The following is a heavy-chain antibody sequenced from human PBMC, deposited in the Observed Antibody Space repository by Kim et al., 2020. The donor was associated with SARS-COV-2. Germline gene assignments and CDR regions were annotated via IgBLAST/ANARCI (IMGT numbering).Heavy chain of an antibody. D-gene: IGHD6-13*01. J-gene: IGHJ4*02. Sequence: SETLSLTCTVSGGSISSSSYYWGWIRQPPGKGLEWIGSIYYSGSTYYNPSLKSRVTISVDTSKNQFSLKLSSVTAADTAVYYCASVSDIAAAGTYAYWGQGTLVTVSS. CDR1: GGSISSSSYY. CDR3: ASVSDIAAAGTYAY. CDR2: IYYSGST. V-gene: IGHV4-39*01.